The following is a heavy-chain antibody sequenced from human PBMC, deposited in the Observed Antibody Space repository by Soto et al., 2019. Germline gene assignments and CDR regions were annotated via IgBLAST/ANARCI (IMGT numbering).Heavy chain of an antibody. CDR2: INHSGST. CDR1: GGSFSGYY. J-gene: IGHJ3*02. D-gene: IGHD3-22*01. V-gene: IGHV4-34*01. Sequence: PSETLSLTCAVYGGSFSGYYWSWIRQPPGKGLEWIGEINHSGSTNYNPFLKSRVTISVDTSKNQFSLKLSSVTAADTAVYYCARFRPITMIVVVGRIGAFDIWGQGTMVTVSS. CDR3: ARFRPITMIVVVGRIGAFDI.